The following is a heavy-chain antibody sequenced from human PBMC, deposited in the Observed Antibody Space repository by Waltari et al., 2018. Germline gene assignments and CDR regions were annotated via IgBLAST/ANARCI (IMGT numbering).Heavy chain of an antibody. V-gene: IGHV4-59*01. CDR3: ARGGLRYYDSGSQPYNWFGP. CDR1: NGSINTFY. Sequence: QVQLQESGPGLVKPSETLSLTCTVSNGSINTFYWSWIRQPPGKGLEWIGYAYFRGTTTYNPSLKSRVTISVDTSKNQFSLKLTSVTAADTATYYCARGGLRYYDSGSQPYNWFGPWGQGIMVSVSS. CDR2: AYFRGTT. D-gene: IGHD3-10*01. J-gene: IGHJ5*02.